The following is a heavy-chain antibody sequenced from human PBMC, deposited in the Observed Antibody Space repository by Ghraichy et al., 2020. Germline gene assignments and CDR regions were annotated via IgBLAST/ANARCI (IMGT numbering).Heavy chain of an antibody. Sequence: GGSLRLSCAASGFTFSSYWMTWVRQAPGKGPEWVANIKQDGSEKYYVDSVKGRFIISRDKAKNSLYLQMNTLGVEDTAVYYCTRTNVAVAGMDWGQGTLVTVSS. J-gene: IGHJ4*02. CDR3: TRTNVAVAGMD. V-gene: IGHV3-7*03. CDR1: GFTFSSYW. CDR2: IKQDGSEK. D-gene: IGHD6-19*01.